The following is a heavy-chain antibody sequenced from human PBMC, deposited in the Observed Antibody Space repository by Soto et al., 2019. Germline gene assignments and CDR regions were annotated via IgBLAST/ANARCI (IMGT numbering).Heavy chain of an antibody. J-gene: IGHJ4*02. Sequence: SLSLSFAASGFNFSSYAMSWVGQAPGKGLEWVSAISGSGGSTYYADSVKGRFTISRDNSKNTLYLQMNSLRAEDTAVYYWAKDHDCSQSAHCEDWCQGTLGTV. CDR2: ISGSGGST. CDR1: GFNFSSYA. V-gene: IGHV3-23*01. CDR3: AKDHDCSQSAHCED. D-gene: IGHD2-21*02.